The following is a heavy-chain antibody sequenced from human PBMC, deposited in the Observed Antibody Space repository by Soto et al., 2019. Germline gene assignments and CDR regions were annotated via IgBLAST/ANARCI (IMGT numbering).Heavy chain of an antibody. CDR1: GDTFNNYV. CDR2: ILPIFATA. V-gene: IGHV1-69*06. Sequence: GVSVKVSCKASGDTFNNYVVNWVRQAPGQGLEWLGGILPIFATANYAQKFQGRVTITADKSTSTAYMELTSLRSEDTAVYYCAGRCDSTTCLGHFDYWGQGTLVTVSS. J-gene: IGHJ4*02. D-gene: IGHD2-2*01. CDR3: AGRCDSTTCLGHFDY.